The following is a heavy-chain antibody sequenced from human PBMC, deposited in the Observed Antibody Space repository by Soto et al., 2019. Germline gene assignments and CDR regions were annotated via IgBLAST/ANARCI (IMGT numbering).Heavy chain of an antibody. V-gene: IGHV1-8*01. CDR3: ARPRSPLRFLAGGMDV. CDR2: MNPGSGDT. D-gene: IGHD3-3*01. J-gene: IGHJ6*02. Sequence: GASVQVSCKASGYSFTNNDVSWVRQATGQGLEWMGWMNPGSGDTGYAQKFQGRVTMTRDISIATAYMELSSLRSDDTAVYYCARPRSPLRFLAGGMDVWGQGTTVSVSS. CDR1: GYSFTNND.